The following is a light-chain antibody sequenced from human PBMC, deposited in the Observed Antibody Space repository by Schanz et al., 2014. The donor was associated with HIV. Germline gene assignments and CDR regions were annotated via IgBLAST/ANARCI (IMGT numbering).Light chain of an antibody. CDR2: DVT. CDR1: SSDVGADNS. CDR3: SSYTTSSALV. Sequence: QSALTQPASVSGSPGQSITISCTGTSSDVGADNSVSWYQQHPGRAPRLLVYDVTYRPSGVSNRFSGSKSGNTASLTISGLQAEDEADYYCSSYTTSSALVFGTGTKVTVL. J-gene: IGLJ1*01. V-gene: IGLV2-14*03.